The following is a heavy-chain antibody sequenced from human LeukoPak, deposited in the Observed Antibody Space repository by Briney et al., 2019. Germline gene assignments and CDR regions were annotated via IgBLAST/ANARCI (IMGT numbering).Heavy chain of an antibody. J-gene: IGHJ4*02. CDR3: ARTLTTVTTLDY. CDR1: GFTFDDYG. D-gene: IGHD4-17*01. V-gene: IGHV3-20*04. CDR2: INGNGGST. Sequence: GGSLRLSRAASGFTFDDYGMSWVRQAPGKGLEWVSGINGNGGSTGYADSVKGRFTISRDNAKNSLYLQMNSLRADDTAVYYCARTLTTVTTLDYWGQGTLVTVSS.